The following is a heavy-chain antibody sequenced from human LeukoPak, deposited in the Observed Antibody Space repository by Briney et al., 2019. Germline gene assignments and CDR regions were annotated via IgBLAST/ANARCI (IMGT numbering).Heavy chain of an antibody. CDR2: IYNTGST. Sequence: SETLSLTCTVSGGSISSYYWSWIRQPAGKGLEWIGRIYNTGSTNYNPSLKSRVTMSVDTSKNQFSLKLSSVTAADTAVYYCARDLSYDSSVKYYYYMDVWGKGTTVTVSS. CDR3: ARDLSYDSSVKYYYYMDV. CDR1: GGSISSYY. D-gene: IGHD3-22*01. V-gene: IGHV4-4*07. J-gene: IGHJ6*03.